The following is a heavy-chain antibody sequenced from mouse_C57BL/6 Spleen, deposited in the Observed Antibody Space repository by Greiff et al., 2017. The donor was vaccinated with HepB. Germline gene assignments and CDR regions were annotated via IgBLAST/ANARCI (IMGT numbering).Heavy chain of an antibody. CDR2: IYPRSGNT. V-gene: IGHV1-81*01. Sequence: VKLQESGAELARPGASVKLSCKASGYTFTSYGISWVKQRTGQGLEWIGEIYPRSGNTYYNEKFKGKATLTADKSSSTAYMELRSLTSEDSAVYFCAREGSSGYTWFAYWGQGTLVTVSA. D-gene: IGHD3-2*02. J-gene: IGHJ3*01. CDR1: GYTFTSYG. CDR3: AREGSSGYTWFAY.